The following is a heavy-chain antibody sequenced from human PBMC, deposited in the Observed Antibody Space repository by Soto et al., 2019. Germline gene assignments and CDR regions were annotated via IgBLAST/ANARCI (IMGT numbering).Heavy chain of an antibody. Sequence: GASVKVSCKASGYTFTGYYMHWVRQAPGQGLEWMGWINPNSGGTNYAQKFQGWVTMTRDTSISTAYMELSRLRSDDTAVYYCARDRGPPYCSGGSCQPAPDAFDIWGQGTMVTVSS. CDR2: INPNSGGT. V-gene: IGHV1-2*04. J-gene: IGHJ3*02. D-gene: IGHD2-15*01. CDR1: GYTFTGYY. CDR3: ARDRGPPYCSGGSCQPAPDAFDI.